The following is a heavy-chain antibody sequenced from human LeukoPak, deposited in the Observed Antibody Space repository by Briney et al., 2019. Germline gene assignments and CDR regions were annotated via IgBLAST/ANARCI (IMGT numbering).Heavy chain of an antibody. J-gene: IGHJ4*02. CDR2: IRQDGGAK. V-gene: IGHV3-7*01. CDR1: GFIFNDFW. D-gene: IGHD6-13*01. Sequence: PGGSLRLSCTASGFIFNDFWMSWVRQAPGEGLEWVANIRQDGGAKNYVDSVKGRFTISRDNAKKSLYLQMNSQRAEDTAVYYCAPPPIAATGNWGQGTLVTVSS. CDR3: APPPIAATGN.